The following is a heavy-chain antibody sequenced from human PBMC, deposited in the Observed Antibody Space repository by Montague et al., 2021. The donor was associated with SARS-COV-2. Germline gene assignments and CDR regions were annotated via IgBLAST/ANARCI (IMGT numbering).Heavy chain of an antibody. CDR3: AKDATIFWFERGRGTFDY. V-gene: IGHV3-30*18. CDR2: ISYDGSIQ. J-gene: IGHJ4*02. Sequence: SLRLSYAASGFTFNNFAMHWARQAPGQGLEWVAVISYDGSIQYYADSVKGRFTISRDWSKSTLFLQLSSLSPEDTAVYYCAKDATIFWFERGRGTFDYWGRGTLVAVSS. D-gene: IGHD3-10*01. CDR1: GFTFNNFA.